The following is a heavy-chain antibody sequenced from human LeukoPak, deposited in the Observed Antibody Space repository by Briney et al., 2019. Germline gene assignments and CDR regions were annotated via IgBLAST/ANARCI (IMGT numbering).Heavy chain of an antibody. Sequence: PGGSLRLSCVASGFTFSSYIMNWVREAPGKGLGWVSSITSTSSDIYYADSVKGRFTISRDNAKNSLYLQMNSLRAEDTAVYYCGRGSVGFGELNYWGQGTLVTVSS. D-gene: IGHD3-10*01. CDR1: GFTFSSYI. J-gene: IGHJ4*02. CDR2: ITSTSSDI. V-gene: IGHV3-21*01. CDR3: GRGSVGFGELNY.